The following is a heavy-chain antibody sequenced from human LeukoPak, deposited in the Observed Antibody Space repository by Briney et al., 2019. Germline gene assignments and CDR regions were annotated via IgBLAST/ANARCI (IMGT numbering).Heavy chain of an antibody. D-gene: IGHD1-26*01. CDR3: ARDSIGGSYYSDAFDI. CDR2: ISSSSSYI. Sequence: GGSLRLSCAASGFTFSSYSMNWVRQAPGKGLEWVSSISSSSSYIYYADSVKGRFTISRDNAKNSLYLQMNSLRAEDTAVYYCARDSIGGSYYSDAFDIWGQGTMVTVSS. J-gene: IGHJ3*02. CDR1: GFTFSSYS. V-gene: IGHV3-21*01.